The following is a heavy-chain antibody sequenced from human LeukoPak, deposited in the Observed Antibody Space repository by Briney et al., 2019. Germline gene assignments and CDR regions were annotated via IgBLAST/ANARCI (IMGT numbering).Heavy chain of an antibody. J-gene: IGHJ4*02. CDR2: IVKGGDT. D-gene: IGHD5-18*01. CDR1: GFAINTYD. V-gene: IGHV3-13*01. Sequence: GGSLRLSCAASGFAINTYDIHWVRQEPGKGLEWVSGIVKGGDTYHSDSLKGRFTISREDARSSVFLHMSSLTAGDTAVYYCARGVRGYNFGLDLDSWSQGTLVTVSS. CDR3: ARGVRGYNFGLDLDS.